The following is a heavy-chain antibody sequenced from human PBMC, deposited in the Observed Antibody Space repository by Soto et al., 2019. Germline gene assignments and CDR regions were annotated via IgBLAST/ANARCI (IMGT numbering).Heavy chain of an antibody. CDR3: TTVFIVVVPADGDDAFDI. J-gene: IGHJ3*02. Sequence: GGSLRLSCAASGFTFSNAWMNWVRQAPGKGLEWVGRIKSKTDGGTTDYAAPVKGRFTISRDDSKNTLYLQMNSLKTEDTAVYYCTTVFIVVVPADGDDAFDIWGQGTMVTVSS. CDR2: IKSKTDGGTT. V-gene: IGHV3-15*07. CDR1: GFTFSNAW. D-gene: IGHD2-2*01.